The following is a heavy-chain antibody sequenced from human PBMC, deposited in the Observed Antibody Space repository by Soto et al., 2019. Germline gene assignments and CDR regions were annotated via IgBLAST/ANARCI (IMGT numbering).Heavy chain of an antibody. D-gene: IGHD3-9*01. V-gene: IGHV3-66*01. CDR3: ARDGPYYDILTGYSARYFDY. J-gene: IGHJ4*02. Sequence: CVSCVIKNPRKGLEWVSVIYSGGSTYYADSVKGRFTISRDNSKSTLYLQMNSLRAEDTAVYYCARDGPYYDILTGYSARYFDYWGQGTLVTVSS. CDR1: C. CDR2: IYSGGST.